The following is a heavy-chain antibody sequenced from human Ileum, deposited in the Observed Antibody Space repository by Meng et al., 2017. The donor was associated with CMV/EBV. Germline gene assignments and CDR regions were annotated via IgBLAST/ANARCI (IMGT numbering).Heavy chain of an antibody. J-gene: IGHJ1*01. CDR1: GGSFSGYY. D-gene: IGHD4-11*01. CDR3: ASSYSNYGYFQH. Sequence: SETLSLTCAVYGGSFSGYYWSWIRQPPGKGLEWIGEINHSGSTNYNPSLKSRVTISVDTSKNQFSLKLSSVTAADTAVYYCASSYSNYGYFQHWGHGTRV. CDR2: INHSGST. V-gene: IGHV4-34*01.